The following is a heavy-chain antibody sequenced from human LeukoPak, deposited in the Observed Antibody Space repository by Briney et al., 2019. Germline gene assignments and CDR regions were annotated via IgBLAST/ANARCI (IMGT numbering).Heavy chain of an antibody. Sequence: SETLSLTCTVSGGSISSYYWSWIRQPPGKGLEWIGYTYYSGSTNYNPSLKSRVTISVDTSKNQFSLKLSSVTAADTAVYYCARVTYEYCSGGSCYSQSAFDIWGQGTMVTVSS. J-gene: IGHJ3*02. CDR1: GGSISSYY. CDR2: TYYSGST. CDR3: ARVTYEYCSGGSCYSQSAFDI. V-gene: IGHV4-59*12. D-gene: IGHD2-15*01.